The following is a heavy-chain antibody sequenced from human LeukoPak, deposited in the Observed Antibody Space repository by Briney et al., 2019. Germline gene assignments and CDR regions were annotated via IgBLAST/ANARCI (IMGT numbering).Heavy chain of an antibody. V-gene: IGHV1-2*02. D-gene: IGHD6-19*01. Sequence: ASVKVSCKASGYTFTGYYLHWVRHAPGQGLEWMGRVNPSSGDTNYAQKSQGRVTMTRDTSISTAYLELITLTSDDTAVYFCARVSVAGTPDRDYFDYWGQGTLVTVSS. CDR3: ARVSVAGTPDRDYFDY. CDR1: GYTFTGYY. J-gene: IGHJ4*02. CDR2: VNPSSGDT.